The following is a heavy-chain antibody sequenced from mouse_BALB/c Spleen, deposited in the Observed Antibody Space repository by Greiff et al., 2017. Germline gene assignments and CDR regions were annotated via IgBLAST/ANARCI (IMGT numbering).Heavy chain of an antibody. V-gene: IGHV5-12-1*01. CDR1: GFAFSSYD. D-gene: IGHD1-1*01. J-gene: IGHJ2*01. CDR2: ISSGGGST. CDR3: ARHRDYYGSSYVGYFDY. Sequence: EVQGVESGGGLVKPGGSLKLSCAASGFAFSSYDMSWVRQTPEKRLEWVAYISSGGGSTYYPDTVKGRFTISRDNAKNTLYLQMSSLKSEDTAMYYCARHRDYYGSSYVGYFDYWGQGTTLTVSS.